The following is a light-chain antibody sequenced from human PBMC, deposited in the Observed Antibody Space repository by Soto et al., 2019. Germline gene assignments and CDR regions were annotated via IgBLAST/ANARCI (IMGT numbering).Light chain of an antibody. V-gene: IGKV3-20*01. CDR1: QSVSSSY. CDR2: GAS. J-gene: IGKJ4*01. Sequence: EIVLPQTPGTLSLSPGERATLSCRASQSVSSSYLAWYQQKPGQAPRLLIYGASSRATGIPDRFSGSGSGTDFTLTISRLEPEDFAVYYCQQYGSSPTSCGRTNVDIK. CDR3: QQYGSSPT.